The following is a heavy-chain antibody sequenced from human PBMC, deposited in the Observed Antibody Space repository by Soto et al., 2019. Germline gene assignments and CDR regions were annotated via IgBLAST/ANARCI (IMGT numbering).Heavy chain of an antibody. CDR2: IYHSGST. CDR3: AGREADIVVVVAATGVSAFDI. D-gene: IGHD2-15*01. CDR1: SGSISSSNW. J-gene: IGHJ3*02. Sequence: PSETLSLTCAVSSGSISSSNWWSWVRQPPGKGLEWIGEIYHSGSTNYNPSLKSRVTISVDKSKNQFSLKLSSATAADTAVYYCAGREADIVVVVAATGVSAFDIWGQVTMVTVSS. V-gene: IGHV4-4*02.